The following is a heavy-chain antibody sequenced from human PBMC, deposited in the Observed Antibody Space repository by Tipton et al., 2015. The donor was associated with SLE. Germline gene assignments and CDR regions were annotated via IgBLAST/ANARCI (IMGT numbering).Heavy chain of an antibody. Sequence: TLSLTCTVSGGSISSSSYYWGWIRQPPGKGLEWIGGIYYSGSTYYNPSLKSRVTISVDTSKNQFSLKLSSVTAADTAVYYCARVPLDYWGQGTLVTVSS. J-gene: IGHJ4*02. CDR2: IYYSGST. CDR1: GGSISSSSYY. D-gene: IGHD1-1*01. CDR3: ARVPLDY. V-gene: IGHV4-39*01.